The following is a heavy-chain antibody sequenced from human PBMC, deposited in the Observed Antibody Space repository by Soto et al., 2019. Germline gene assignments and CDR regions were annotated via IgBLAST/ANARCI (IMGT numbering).Heavy chain of an antibody. CDR3: ARHFHYGADPHCFYYMDV. Sequence: SETLSLTCTVSGGSISSYYWSWIRQPPGKGLEWNGYIYYSGSTNYNPSLKSRGTISVDTSKNQFSLKLSSVTAADTAAYCCARHFHYGADPHCFYYMDVRGKGTTVTVSS. CDR2: IYYSGST. CDR1: GGSISSYY. D-gene: IGHD4-17*01. V-gene: IGHV4-59*01. J-gene: IGHJ6*03.